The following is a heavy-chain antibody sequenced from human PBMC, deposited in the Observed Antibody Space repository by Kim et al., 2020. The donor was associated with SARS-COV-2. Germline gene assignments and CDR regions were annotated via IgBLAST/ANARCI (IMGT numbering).Heavy chain of an antibody. CDR2: ISYDGSNK. D-gene: IGHD6-13*01. CDR1: GFTFSSYG. J-gene: IGHJ6*01. Sequence: GGSLRLSCAASGFTFSSYGMHWVRQAPGKGLEWVAVISYDGSNKYYADSVKGRFTISRDNSKNTLYLQMNSLRAEDTAVYYCAKDEGIAAAGTSYYYGM. V-gene: IGHV3-30*18. CDR3: AKDEGIAAAGTSYYYGM.